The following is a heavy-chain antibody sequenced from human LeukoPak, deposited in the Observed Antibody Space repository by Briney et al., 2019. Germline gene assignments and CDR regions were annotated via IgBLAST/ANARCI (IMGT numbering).Heavy chain of an antibody. V-gene: IGHV3-48*04. CDR1: GFTFSSYS. CDR3: ARDLTLWFGESDAFDI. J-gene: IGHJ3*02. Sequence: GGSLRLSCAASGFTFSSYSMNWVRQAPGKGLEWVSYISSSSSTIYYADSVKGRFTISRDNAKNSLYLQMNSLRAEDTAVYYCARDLTLWFGESDAFDIWGQGTMVTVSP. CDR2: ISSSSSTI. D-gene: IGHD3-10*01.